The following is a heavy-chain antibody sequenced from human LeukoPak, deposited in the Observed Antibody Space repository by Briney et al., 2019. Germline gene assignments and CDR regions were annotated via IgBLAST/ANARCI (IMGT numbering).Heavy chain of an antibody. V-gene: IGHV1-69*05. CDR3: ARDDGEHFDY. D-gene: IGHD7-27*01. CDR2: IIPIFGTA. Sequence: SVKVSCKASGGTFSSYAISWVRQAPGQGLEWMGGIIPIFGTANYAQKFQGRVTMTRDMSTSTVYMELSSLRSEDTAVYYCARDDGEHFDYWGQGTLVTVSS. J-gene: IGHJ4*02. CDR1: GGTFSSYA.